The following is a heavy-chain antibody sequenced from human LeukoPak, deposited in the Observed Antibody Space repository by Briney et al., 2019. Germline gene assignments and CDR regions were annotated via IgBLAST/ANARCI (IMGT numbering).Heavy chain of an antibody. J-gene: IGHJ4*02. Sequence: PGGSLRLSCAASGFTFSSYGMSWVRQAPGKGLEWVSAISGSGGSTYYADSVKGRFTISRDNSKNTLYLQMNSLRAEDTAVYYCARAGLYDSSGYYYDWGQGTLVTVSS. CDR3: ARAGLYDSSGYYYD. D-gene: IGHD3-22*01. V-gene: IGHV3-23*01. CDR2: ISGSGGST. CDR1: GFTFSSYG.